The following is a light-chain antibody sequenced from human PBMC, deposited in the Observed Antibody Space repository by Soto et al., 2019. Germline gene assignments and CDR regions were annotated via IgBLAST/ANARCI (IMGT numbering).Light chain of an antibody. V-gene: IGKV1-5*03. CDR1: QSVTTW. CDR2: KAS. Sequence: DIQMTQSPSTLSASVGDRVSITCRASQSVTTWLDWYQQKPGKAPRLLIYKASSLESGVPSRFSCSGSGTEFTLTISSLQPDDFATYYCQQHNSYPLTFGGGTKVEIK. CDR3: QQHNSYPLT. J-gene: IGKJ4*01.